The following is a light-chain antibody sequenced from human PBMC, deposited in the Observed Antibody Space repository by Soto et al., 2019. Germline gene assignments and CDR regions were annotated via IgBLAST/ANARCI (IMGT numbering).Light chain of an antibody. Sequence: IQMTQAPSSLSAAVGDRVTITCRASQGISNYLAWYQQKPGKVPKLLIYAAYTLQSVVPSRFSASGSGTNFTLTISSLQPEDVATYYCQKYNSVPFTFAPGTQVEIK. J-gene: IGKJ3*01. CDR1: QGISNY. CDR3: QKYNSVPFT. CDR2: AAY. V-gene: IGKV1-27*01.